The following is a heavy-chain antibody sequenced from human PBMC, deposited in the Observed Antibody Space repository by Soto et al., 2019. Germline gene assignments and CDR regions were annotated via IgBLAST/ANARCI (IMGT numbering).Heavy chain of an antibody. Sequence: QVQLQESGPGLVKPSQTLSLTCTVSGGSVSSGDYYWNWIRQPPGKGLEWVGYIYNSGSTSYNPSLKSRVSISVDTSKNQFSLNLTSVTAADTAVYYCSRDPGDDDYGPWGQGTLVTVSS. CDR1: GGSVSSGDYY. CDR2: IYNSGST. J-gene: IGHJ5*02. CDR3: SRDPGDDDYGP. D-gene: IGHD4-17*01. V-gene: IGHV4-30-4*01.